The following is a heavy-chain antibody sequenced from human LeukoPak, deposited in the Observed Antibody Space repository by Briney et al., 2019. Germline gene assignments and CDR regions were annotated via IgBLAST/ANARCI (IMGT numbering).Heavy chain of an antibody. D-gene: IGHD3-22*01. Sequence: PSETLSLTCAVSGYSISSGYYWGWIRQPPGKGLEWIGSIYHTGSTYYNPSLQSRVTISLDSPKSQFSLKLTSVTAADTAVYYCASGGTAVVMALTYYFDTWGQGTPVTVSS. J-gene: IGHJ4*02. CDR3: ASGGTAVVMALTYYFDT. CDR1: GYSISSGYY. V-gene: IGHV4-38-2*01. CDR2: IYHTGST.